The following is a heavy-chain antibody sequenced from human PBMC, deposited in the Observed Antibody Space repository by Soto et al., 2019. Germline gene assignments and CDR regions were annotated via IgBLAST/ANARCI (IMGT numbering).Heavy chain of an antibody. V-gene: IGHV4-59*08. J-gene: IGHJ4*02. CDR1: GGSIGTYY. CDR3: ARHRGYYDILTGYTPYYFDY. D-gene: IGHD3-9*01. CDR2: IYYRGNT. Sequence: TSETLSLTCTVSGGSIGTYYWSWIRQPPGKGLEWIGYIYYRGNTNYNPSLKSRVTISLDPPKNQFSLKLSSVTAADTAVYYCARHRGYYDILTGYTPYYFDYWGQGILVT.